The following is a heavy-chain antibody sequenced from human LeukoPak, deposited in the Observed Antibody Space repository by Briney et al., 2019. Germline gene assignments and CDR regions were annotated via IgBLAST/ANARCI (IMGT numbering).Heavy chain of an antibody. CDR1: GGSISSGGYS. CDR3: ARAFSSGWYPDY. D-gene: IGHD6-19*01. J-gene: IGHJ4*02. V-gene: IGHV4-30-2*01. CDR2: IYHSGST. Sequence: SETLSLTCAVSGGSISSGGYSWSWIRQPPGKGLEWIGYIYHSGSTYYNPSLKSRVTISVDTSKNQFSLKLSSVTAADTAVYYCARAFSSGWYPDYWGQGTLVTVSS.